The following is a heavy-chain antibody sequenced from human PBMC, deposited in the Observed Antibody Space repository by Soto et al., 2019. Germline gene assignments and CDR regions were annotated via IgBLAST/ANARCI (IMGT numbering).Heavy chain of an antibody. D-gene: IGHD2-21*02. J-gene: IGHJ5*02. CDR3: ARHPSDFWFDP. CDR1: GGSISSSSYF. V-gene: IGHV4-39*01. CDR2: IYYSGST. Sequence: QLQLQESGPGLVKPSETLSLTCTVSGGSISSSSYFWGWIRQPPGKGLEWIGSIYYSGSTYYNPSLKSRVTVSVDTSTNQCSLKLRSVTAADTAVYYCARHPSDFWFDPWGQGTLVTVSS.